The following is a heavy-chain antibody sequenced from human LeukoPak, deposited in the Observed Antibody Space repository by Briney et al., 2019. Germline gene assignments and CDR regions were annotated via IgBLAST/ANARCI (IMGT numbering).Heavy chain of an antibody. J-gene: IGHJ4*02. D-gene: IGHD5-12*01. Sequence: ASVKVSCKASGYTFTSYGISWVRQAPGQGLEWMGWISAYNGNTNYAQKLQGRVTMTTDTSTSTAYMELRSLRSDDTAVYYCARERYIVATIGRFRAFDYWGQGTLVTVSS. CDR3: ARERYIVATIGRFRAFDY. CDR2: ISAYNGNT. V-gene: IGHV1-18*01. CDR1: GYTFTSYG.